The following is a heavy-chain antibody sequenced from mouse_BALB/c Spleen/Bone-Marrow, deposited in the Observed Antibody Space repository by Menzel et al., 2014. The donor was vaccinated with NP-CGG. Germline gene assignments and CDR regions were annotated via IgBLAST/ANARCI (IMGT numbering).Heavy chain of an antibody. J-gene: IGHJ4*01. CDR1: GYTFTDHA. Sequence: QVQLQQSGAKLVRPGVSVKISCKGSGYTFTDHAIHWVKRSHAKSLEWIGVISTYNGNTNYNQKFKGKATMTVDKSSSTAYMELARLTSEDSAIYYCAREVRAPWYAMDYWGQGTSVTVSS. CDR3: AREVRAPWYAMDY. D-gene: IGHD2-14*01. CDR2: ISTYNGNT. V-gene: IGHV1S137*01.